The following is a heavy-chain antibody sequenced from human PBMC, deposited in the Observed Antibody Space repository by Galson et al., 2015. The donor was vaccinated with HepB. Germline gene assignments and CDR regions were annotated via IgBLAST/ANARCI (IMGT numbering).Heavy chain of an antibody. V-gene: IGHV5-51*01. D-gene: IGHD5-18*01. CDR3: ARHGYSYGLGQPHYFDY. CDR1: GYSFTSYW. Sequence: QSGAEVKKPGESLKISCKGSGYSFTSYWIGWVRQMPGKGLEWMGIIYPGDSDTRYSPSFQGQVTISADKSISTAYLQWSSLKASDTAMYYCARHGYSYGLGQPHYFDYWGQGTLVTVSS. J-gene: IGHJ4*02. CDR2: IYPGDSDT.